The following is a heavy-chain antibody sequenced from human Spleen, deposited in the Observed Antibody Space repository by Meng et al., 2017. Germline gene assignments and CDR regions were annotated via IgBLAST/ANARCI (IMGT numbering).Heavy chain of an antibody. J-gene: IGHJ4*02. D-gene: IGHD6-19*01. CDR3: ATIAVAGTRVFYFDL. Sequence: GESLKISCAASGFTFSSYEMNWVRQAPGKGLEWVSYISSSGSTIYYADSVQGRFPISRDNSKNTLYLQMNSLRADDTAVYYCATIAVAGTRVFYFDLWGRGTLVTVSS. CDR1: GFTFSSYE. V-gene: IGHV3-48*03. CDR2: ISSSGSTI.